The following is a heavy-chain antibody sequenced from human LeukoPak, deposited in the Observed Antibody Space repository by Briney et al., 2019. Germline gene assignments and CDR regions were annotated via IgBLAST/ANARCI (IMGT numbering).Heavy chain of an antibody. Sequence: GASVKVSCKASGGTFSSYAISWVRQVPGQGLEWMGGIIPIFGTANYAQKFQGRVTITADESTSTAYMELSSLRSEDTAVYYCAREGMATNHIDYWGQGTLVTVSS. CDR3: AREGMATNHIDY. V-gene: IGHV1-69*13. CDR2: IIPIFGTA. D-gene: IGHD5-24*01. J-gene: IGHJ4*02. CDR1: GGTFSSYA.